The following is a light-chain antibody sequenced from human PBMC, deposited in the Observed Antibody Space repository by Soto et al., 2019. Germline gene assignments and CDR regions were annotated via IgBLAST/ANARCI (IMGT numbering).Light chain of an antibody. CDR2: SNN. J-gene: IGLJ1*01. CDR1: SSNIGSNY. CDR3: AAWDDSLSVYV. V-gene: IGLV1-47*02. Sequence: QSVLTQPPSASGTPGQRVTISCSGSSSNIGSNYVYWYQQLPGTAPKLLIYSNNQRPSGVPDRFSGSKSGTSAPLAISGLRSEDEADYYCAAWDDSLSVYVFGTGTKVTVL.